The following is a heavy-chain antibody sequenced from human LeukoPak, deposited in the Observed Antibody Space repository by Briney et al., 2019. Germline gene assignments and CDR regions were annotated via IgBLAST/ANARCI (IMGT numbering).Heavy chain of an antibody. D-gene: IGHD4-17*01. CDR2: ISSDENIK. CDR3: ARDIGGLDGDGLDY. CDR1: GLTLSREG. V-gene: IGHV3-30*03. Sequence: QSGGSLRLSCVASGLTLSREGLHWIRQAPGKGLEWVAVISSDENIKSYADSVKGRFTVSRDNSKNTLFLQMNSLRVEDTAVYYCARDIGGLDGDGLDYWGQGTLGSVSS. J-gene: IGHJ4*02.